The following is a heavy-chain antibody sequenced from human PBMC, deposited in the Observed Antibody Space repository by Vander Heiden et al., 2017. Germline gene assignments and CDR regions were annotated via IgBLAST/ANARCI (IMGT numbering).Heavy chain of an antibody. D-gene: IGHD4-17*01. V-gene: IGHV1-18*01. CDR2: ITTYNVDT. CDR1: GYPFSSYG. CDR3: ARGGGDDMPHNY. Sequence: QDHLVQPGPEATTPAASVRVSCKTSGYPFSSYGIRWVRQAPGQGREYMGWITTYNVDTNYAQKFQGRVSITTDTSASTAYKELRNLKSDDTAVYYCARGGGDDMPHNYWGQGTLVTVSS. J-gene: IGHJ4*02.